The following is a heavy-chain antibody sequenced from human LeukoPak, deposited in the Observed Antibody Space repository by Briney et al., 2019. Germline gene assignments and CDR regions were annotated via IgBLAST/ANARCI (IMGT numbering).Heavy chain of an antibody. D-gene: IGHD3-22*01. CDR2: LNSDGSST. CDR1: GFTFSSYW. V-gene: IGHV3-74*01. CDR3: ARVPNYYDSSLDY. J-gene: IGHJ4*02. Sequence: GGSLRLSCAASGFTFSSYWMHWVRQAPGKGLVWVSRLNSDGSSTSYADSVKGRFTISRDNSKNTLYLQMNSLRAEDTAVYYCARVPNYYDSSLDYWGQGTLVTVSS.